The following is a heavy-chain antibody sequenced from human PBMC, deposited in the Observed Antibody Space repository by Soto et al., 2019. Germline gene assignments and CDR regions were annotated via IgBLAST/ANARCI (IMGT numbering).Heavy chain of an antibody. CDR1: GYIFASHW. Sequence: GESLKISCRAYGYIFASHWIGWVRQMPGKGLEWMGIIYPGDSDTRYSPSFQGQVTISADKSISTAYLQWSSLKASDTAMYYCTRHSKTGPFDYWGQGTLVTVSS. CDR3: TRHSKTGPFDY. J-gene: IGHJ4*02. D-gene: IGHD1-1*01. CDR2: IYPGDSDT. V-gene: IGHV5-51*01.